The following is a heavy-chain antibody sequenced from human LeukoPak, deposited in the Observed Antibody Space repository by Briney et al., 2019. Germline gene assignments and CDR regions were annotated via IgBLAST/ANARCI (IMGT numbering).Heavy chain of an antibody. CDR2: IIPVLGTA. D-gene: IGHD5-24*01. CDR3: ARVGHYNLDY. V-gene: IGHV1-69*04. Sequence: ASVKVSCKASGGTFSNYAFNWVRQAPGPGLEWMGRIIPVLGTANYAQKFQGRVTITADKSTSTAYMELSSLRSEDTAVYYCARVGHYNLDYWGQGTLVTVSS. J-gene: IGHJ4*02. CDR1: GGTFSNYA.